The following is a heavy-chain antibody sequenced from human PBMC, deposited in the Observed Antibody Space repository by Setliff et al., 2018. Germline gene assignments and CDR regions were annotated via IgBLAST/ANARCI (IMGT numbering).Heavy chain of an antibody. Sequence: SETLSLTCTVSGGSISSSSYYRGWIRQPPGKGLEWIGSIYYRGSTYYNPSLKSRVTISVDTSKNQFSLKLSSVTAADTAVYYCARVLNWFDPWGQGALVTVSS. D-gene: IGHD1-26*01. CDR3: ARVLNWFDP. CDR1: GGSISSSSYY. V-gene: IGHV4-39*07. CDR2: IYYRGST. J-gene: IGHJ5*02.